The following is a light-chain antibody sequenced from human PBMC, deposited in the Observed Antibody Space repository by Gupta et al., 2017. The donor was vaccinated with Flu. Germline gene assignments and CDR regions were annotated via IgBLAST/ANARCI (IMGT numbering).Light chain of an antibody. Sequence: QSALTQPASVSASPGQSISISCTGSTSDIGDYDYVSWYQQHPGKGPRLIIYEVTKRPSGISSRFSASKSGTTASLTISGLQAEDEAEYFCASYTATSDLGLFGGGTKVTVL. CDR1: TSDIGDYDY. CDR2: EVT. CDR3: ASYTATSDLGL. J-gene: IGLJ2*01. V-gene: IGLV2-14*03.